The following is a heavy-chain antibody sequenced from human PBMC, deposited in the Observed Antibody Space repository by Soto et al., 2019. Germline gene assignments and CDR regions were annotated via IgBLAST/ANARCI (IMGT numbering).Heavy chain of an antibody. CDR3: ARGTVAGTPDDAFDI. Sequence: PSETLSLTCTVSGGSISSYYWSWIRQPPGKGLEWIGYIYYSGSTNYNPSLKSRVTISVDTSKNQFSLKLSSVTAADTAVYYCARGTVAGTPDDAFDIWGQGTMVTVSS. CDR2: IYYSGST. D-gene: IGHD6-19*01. CDR1: GGSISSYY. J-gene: IGHJ3*02. V-gene: IGHV4-59*01.